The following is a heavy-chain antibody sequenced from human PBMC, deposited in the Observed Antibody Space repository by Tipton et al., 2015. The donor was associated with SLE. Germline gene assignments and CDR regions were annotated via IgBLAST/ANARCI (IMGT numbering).Heavy chain of an antibody. D-gene: IGHD6-13*01. V-gene: IGHV6-1*01. CDR1: GDSISSNSAA. J-gene: IGHJ4*02. CDR3: TRDSSISTGGDYFDC. Sequence: GLVKPSQTLSLTCAISGDSISSNSAAWNWIRQSPSRGLEWLGRTYYRSRWYRDYAVSVKSRISIDADTSKNQISLQLNSVTPEDTAVYDCTRDSSISTGGDYFDCWGQGTLVTVSS. CDR2: TYYRSRWYR.